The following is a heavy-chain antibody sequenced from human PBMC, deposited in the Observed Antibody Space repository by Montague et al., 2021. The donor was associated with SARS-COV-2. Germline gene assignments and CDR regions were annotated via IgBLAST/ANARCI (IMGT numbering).Heavy chain of an antibody. Sequence: SLRLSCAASDITFSKYSMNWVRQAPGKGLGWIPYISGDGRTIYYXDSVRGRFTISRDNAVSSLYVEMTRLRDEDTATYYCATDLFAFRRSEGRDYWGQGTLVTVSS. CDR1: DITFSKYS. CDR3: ATDLFAFRRSEGRDY. D-gene: IGHD3-3*02. J-gene: IGHJ4*02. V-gene: IGHV3-48*02. CDR2: ISGDGRTI.